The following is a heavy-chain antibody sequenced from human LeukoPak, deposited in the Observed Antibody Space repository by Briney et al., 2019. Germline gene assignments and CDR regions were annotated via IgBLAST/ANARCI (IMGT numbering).Heavy chain of an antibody. D-gene: IGHD7-27*01. CDR3: VRTPPNWGADY. Sequence: ASVKVSCKASGYTFTSYAMHWVRQAPGQRLEWMGWMSPNSGNTGYAQKFQGRVTMTRNTAMSTAYMELSSLRSEDTAVYYCVRTPPNWGADYWGQGTLVTVSS. CDR2: MSPNSGNT. CDR1: GYTFTSYA. V-gene: IGHV1-8*02. J-gene: IGHJ4*02.